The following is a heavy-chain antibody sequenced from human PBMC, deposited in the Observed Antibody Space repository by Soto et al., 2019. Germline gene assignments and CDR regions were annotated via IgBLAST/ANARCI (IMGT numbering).Heavy chain of an antibody. CDR2: IITFFKAT. V-gene: IGHV1-69*13. CDR1: GGSFDSHA. J-gene: IGHJ6*02. Sequence: SVKVSCKASGGSFDSHAISWVRQAPGQGLEWMGGIITFFKATNYAQKFQGRVTITADDSTSTAYLDVHSLRSEDTAVYYCARDVSINYYDGTFSYYAMDVWGQGTTVTVSS. CDR3: ARDVSINYYDGTFSYYAMDV. D-gene: IGHD3-16*01.